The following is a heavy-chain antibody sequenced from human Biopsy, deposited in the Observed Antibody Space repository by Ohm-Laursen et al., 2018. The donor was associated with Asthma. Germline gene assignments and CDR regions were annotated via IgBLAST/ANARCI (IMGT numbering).Heavy chain of an antibody. CDR3: ARTYYDFLTGQVKDVFGV. CDR2: VNTGNGDT. Sequence: SVKVSCKPSGYNFISFAIHWVRQAPGQRLERLGWVNTGNGDTKYSQKFQGRATITRDTSASTAYMELRSLRSEDTATYYCARTYYDFLTGQVKDVFGVWGQGTMVTVSS. D-gene: IGHD3-9*01. V-gene: IGHV1-3*04. J-gene: IGHJ3*01. CDR1: GYNFISFA.